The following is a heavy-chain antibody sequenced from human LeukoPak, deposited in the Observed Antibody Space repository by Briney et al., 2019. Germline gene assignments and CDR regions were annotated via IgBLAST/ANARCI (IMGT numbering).Heavy chain of an antibody. Sequence: QPGGSLRLSCAASGFAVSSNYMSWVRQAPGKGLEWVSVIYSGGSTYYADSVKGRFTTSRDNSKNTLYLQMNSLRAEDTAVYYCARGGTYYYDSSGYYYPFDYWGQGTLVTVSS. V-gene: IGHV3-66*01. D-gene: IGHD3-22*01. CDR3: ARGGTYYYDSSGYYYPFDY. CDR1: GFAVSSNY. CDR2: IYSGGST. J-gene: IGHJ4*02.